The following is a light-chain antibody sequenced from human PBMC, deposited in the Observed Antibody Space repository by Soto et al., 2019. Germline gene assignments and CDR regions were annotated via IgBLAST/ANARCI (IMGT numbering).Light chain of an antibody. J-gene: IGLJ2*01. Sequence: VLTHPPSASGTPGQRVTITCSGSSSNIGSNAVNWYQQLPGTAPKLLIYSDYQRPSGVPDRFSGSKSGTSASLAISGLQSEDEAAYYCASWDDSLNGPVFGGGTKLTVL. CDR1: SSNIGSNA. CDR3: ASWDDSLNGPV. V-gene: IGLV1-44*01. CDR2: SDY.